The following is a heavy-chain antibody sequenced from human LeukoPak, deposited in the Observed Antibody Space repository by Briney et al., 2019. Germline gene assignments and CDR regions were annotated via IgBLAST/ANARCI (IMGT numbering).Heavy chain of an antibody. CDR2: ISYDGSNK. CDR1: GFTFSSYG. D-gene: IGHD5-12*01. Sequence: GRSLRLSCAASGFTFSSYGMHWVRQAPGKGLEWVAVISYDGSNKYYADSVKGRFTISRDNSKNTLYLQMNSLRAEDTAVYYCAKETRGYPLYYYYGMDVWGQGTTVTVSS. V-gene: IGHV3-30*18. J-gene: IGHJ6*02. CDR3: AKETRGYPLYYYYGMDV.